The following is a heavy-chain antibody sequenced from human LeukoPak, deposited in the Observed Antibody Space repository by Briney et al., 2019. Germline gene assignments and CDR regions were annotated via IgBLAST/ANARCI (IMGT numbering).Heavy chain of an antibody. CDR2: INPNSGGT. CDR3: ARASPGAYCGGDCYEFDY. Sequence: GASVKVSCKAFGYTFTGYYMHWVRQAPGQGLEWMGWINPNSGGTNYAQKFQGRVTMTRDTSISTAYMELSRLRSDDTAVYYCARASPGAYCGGDCYEFDYWGQGTLVTVSS. V-gene: IGHV1-2*02. D-gene: IGHD2-21*01. J-gene: IGHJ4*02. CDR1: GYTFTGYY.